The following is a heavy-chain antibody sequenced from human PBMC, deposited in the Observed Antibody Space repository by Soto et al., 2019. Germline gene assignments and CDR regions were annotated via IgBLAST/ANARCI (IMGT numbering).Heavy chain of an antibody. CDR1: GFTFSSYG. CDR2: ISYDGSNK. Sequence: QVQLVESGGGVVQPGRSVRLSCAASGFTFSSYGMHWVRQAPGKGLEWVAVISYDGSNKYYADSVKGRFTISRDNSKNTLYLQMNSLRAEDTAVYYCVKDRGLLWFGELSPDPWGQGTLVTVSS. J-gene: IGHJ5*02. D-gene: IGHD3-10*01. CDR3: VKDRGLLWFGELSPDP. V-gene: IGHV3-30*18.